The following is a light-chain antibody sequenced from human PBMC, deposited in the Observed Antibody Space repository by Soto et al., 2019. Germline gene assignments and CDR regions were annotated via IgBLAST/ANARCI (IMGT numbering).Light chain of an antibody. V-gene: IGKV1-17*01. CDR1: QGIRNG. J-gene: IGKJ1*01. Sequence: DIQMTQSPSSLSASVGDRVTITCRASQGIRNGLGWYQQKPGKAPKRLIYAASSLQSGVPSRFSGSGSGTEFTITISSLQPEDFATYYCLQHNSYPRTFGQGTKVDIK. CDR3: LQHNSYPRT. CDR2: AAS.